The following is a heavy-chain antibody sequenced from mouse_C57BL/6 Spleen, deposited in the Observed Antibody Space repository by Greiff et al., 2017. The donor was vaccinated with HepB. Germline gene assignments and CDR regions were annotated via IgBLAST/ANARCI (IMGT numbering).Heavy chain of an antibody. V-gene: IGHV1-18*01. Sequence: EVQVVESGPELVKPGASVKIPCKASGYTFTDYNMDWVKQSHGKSLEWIGDINPNNGGTIYNQKFKGKATLTVDKSSSTAYMELRSLTSEATAVYYCARYDYFNWYFDVWGTGTTVTVSS. J-gene: IGHJ1*03. CDR1: GYTFTDYN. CDR3: ARYDYFNWYFDV. D-gene: IGHD2-12*01. CDR2: INPNNGGT.